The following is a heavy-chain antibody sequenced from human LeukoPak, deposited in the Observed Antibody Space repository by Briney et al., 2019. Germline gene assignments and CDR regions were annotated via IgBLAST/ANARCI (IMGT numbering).Heavy chain of an antibody. CDR1: GFTVSSNY. CDR2: IYSGGST. V-gene: IGHV3-53*01. Sequence: GGSLRLSCAASGFTVSSNYMSWVRQAPGKGLEWVSVIYSGGSTYYADSVKGRFTISRDNSKNTLYLRMNSLRAEDTAVYYCARGGRGSAAVVAPRSFDIWGQGTMVTVSS. CDR3: ARGGRGSAAVVAPRSFDI. D-gene: IGHD3-22*01. J-gene: IGHJ3*02.